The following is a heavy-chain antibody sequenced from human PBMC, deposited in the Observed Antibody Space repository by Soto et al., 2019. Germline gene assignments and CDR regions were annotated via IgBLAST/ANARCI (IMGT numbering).Heavy chain of an antibody. Sequence: ETLSLTCTVSGGSISSYYWSWIRQPPGKGLEWIGYIYYSGSTNYNPSLKSRVTISVDTSKNQFSLKLSSVTAADTAVYYCAREVSYPGWFDPWGQGTLVTVS. D-gene: IGHD1-26*01. CDR1: GGSISSYY. CDR3: AREVSYPGWFDP. V-gene: IGHV4-59*01. CDR2: IYYSGST. J-gene: IGHJ5*02.